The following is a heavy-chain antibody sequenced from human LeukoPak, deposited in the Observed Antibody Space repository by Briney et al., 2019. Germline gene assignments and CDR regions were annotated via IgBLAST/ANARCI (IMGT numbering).Heavy chain of an antibody. V-gene: IGHV1-18*01. CDR3: ARTKGGNDILTGYEYYYYGIDV. J-gene: IGHJ6*02. D-gene: IGHD3-9*01. Sequence: GASVKVSCKASGYTFTSYGISWVRQAPGQGLEWMGWISAYNGNTNYAQKLQGRVTMTTDTSTSTAYMEPRSLRSDDTAVYYCARTKGGNDILTGYEYYYYGIDVWGQGTTVTVSS. CDR2: ISAYNGNT. CDR1: GYTFTSYG.